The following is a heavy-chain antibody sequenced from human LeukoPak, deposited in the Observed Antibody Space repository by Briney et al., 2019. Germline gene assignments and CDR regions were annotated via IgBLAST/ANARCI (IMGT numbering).Heavy chain of an antibody. CDR3: ARVKTKRSYFDY. CDR2: IYYSGST. D-gene: IGHD2-8*01. J-gene: IGHJ4*02. V-gene: IGHV4-59*01. Sequence: SETLSLTCTVSGGSISSYYWSWIRQPPRKGLEWIGYIYYSGSTNYNPSLKSRVTISVDTSKNQFSLKLSSVTAADTAVYYCARVKTKRSYFDYWGQGTLVTVSS. CDR1: GGSISSYY.